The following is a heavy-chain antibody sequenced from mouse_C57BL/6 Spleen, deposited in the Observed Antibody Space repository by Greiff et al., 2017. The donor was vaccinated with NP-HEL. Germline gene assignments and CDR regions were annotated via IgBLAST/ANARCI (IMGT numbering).Heavy chain of an antibody. CDR1: GYTFTSYW. Sequence: QVQLQQPGAELVRPGSSVKLSCKASGYTFTSYWMDWVKQRPGQGLEWIGNIYPSDSETHYNQKFKDKATWTVDKSSSTAYMQLSSLTSEDSAVYYCARRDWDDYAMDYWGQGTSVTVSS. D-gene: IGHD4-1*01. V-gene: IGHV1-61*01. J-gene: IGHJ4*01. CDR3: ARRDWDDYAMDY. CDR2: IYPSDSET.